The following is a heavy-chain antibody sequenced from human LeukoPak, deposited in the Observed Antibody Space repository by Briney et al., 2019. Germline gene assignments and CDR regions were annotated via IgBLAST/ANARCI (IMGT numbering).Heavy chain of an antibody. D-gene: IGHD5-24*01. J-gene: IGHJ4*02. CDR2: IKQDVSER. CDR3: ASSEMATQPFAY. Sequence: PGGSLRLSCAASGFTLTSYWMTWVRQAPGKGLEWVANIKQDVSERYYVDSVKGRFTISRDNVKNSLYLQMNSLRAEDTAVYYCASSEMATQPFAYWGQGTLVTVSS. V-gene: IGHV3-7*03. CDR1: GFTLTSYW.